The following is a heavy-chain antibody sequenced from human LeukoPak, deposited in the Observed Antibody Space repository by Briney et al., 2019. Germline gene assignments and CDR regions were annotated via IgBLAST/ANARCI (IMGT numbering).Heavy chain of an antibody. CDR3: VRQYCSNSSCYYNWFDP. J-gene: IGHJ5*02. Sequence: SETLSLTCTFSGGSISSYYWNWIRQPPGKGLVWIGNIYYSGSTYYNASLQSRVTISIDTSKNQFFLRLNSVTAADTARYYCVRQYCSNSSCYYNWFDPWGQGTLVTVSS. D-gene: IGHD2-2*01. CDR1: GGSISSYY. CDR2: IYYSGST. V-gene: IGHV4-59*04.